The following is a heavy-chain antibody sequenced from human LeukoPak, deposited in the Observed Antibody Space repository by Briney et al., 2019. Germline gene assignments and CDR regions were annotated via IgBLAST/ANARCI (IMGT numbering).Heavy chain of an antibody. CDR3: AKDGPGTGDGNVFDI. CDR1: GGSIRSGGYY. D-gene: IGHD7-27*01. V-gene: IGHV4-30-2*01. CDR2: IFHDGTT. J-gene: IGHJ3*02. Sequence: SETLSLTCSVSGGSIRSGGYYWSWIRQPPGMGLEWIGYIFHDGTTYYNPSLRGRLDMSVDTSKNQFSLKLASVSAADTAVYYCAKDGPGTGDGNVFDIWGQGTMVTVSS.